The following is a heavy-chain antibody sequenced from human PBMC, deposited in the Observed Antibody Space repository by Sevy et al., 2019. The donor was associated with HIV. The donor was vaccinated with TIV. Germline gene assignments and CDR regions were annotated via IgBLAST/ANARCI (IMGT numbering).Heavy chain of an antibody. CDR1: GGSISSYY. Sequence: SETLSLTCTVSGGSISSYYWSWIRHPPGKGLEGIGYIYYSGTTNYNPSLKSQATISVDTSKNQFSLKLSSVTAADTAVYYCARGYYGSGSYYYYYGMDVWGQGTTVTVSS. CDR3: ARGYYGSGSYYYYYGMDV. V-gene: IGHV4-59*13. D-gene: IGHD3-10*01. CDR2: IYYSGTT. J-gene: IGHJ6*02.